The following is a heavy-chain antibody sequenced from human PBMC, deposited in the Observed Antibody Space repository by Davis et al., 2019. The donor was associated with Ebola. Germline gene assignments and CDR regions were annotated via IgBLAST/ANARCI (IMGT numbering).Heavy chain of an antibody. CDR3: ARLSRGLRYFDWTRYGMDV. J-gene: IGHJ6*02. CDR2: IYYSGST. Sequence: SETLSLTCTVSGGSISSYYWSWIRQPPGKGLEWIGYIYYSGSTNYNPSLKSRVTISVDTSKNQFSLKLSSVTAADTAVYYCARLSRGLRYFDWTRYGMDVWGQGTTVTVSS. V-gene: IGHV4-59*01. D-gene: IGHD3-9*01. CDR1: GGSISSYY.